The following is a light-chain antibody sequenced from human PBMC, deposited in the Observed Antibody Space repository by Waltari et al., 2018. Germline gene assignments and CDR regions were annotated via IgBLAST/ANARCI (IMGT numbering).Light chain of an antibody. CDR1: QRLSKNY. J-gene: IGKJ2*01. CDR3: QQYGSSVMYT. V-gene: IGKV3-20*01. CDR2: GAS. Sequence: ARQRLSKNYLAWYHQKPGQAPRLLIYGASNRAAGIPDRFSGSGSGTDFTLTISRLEPEDFAVYYCQQYGSSVMYTFGQGTKLEIK.